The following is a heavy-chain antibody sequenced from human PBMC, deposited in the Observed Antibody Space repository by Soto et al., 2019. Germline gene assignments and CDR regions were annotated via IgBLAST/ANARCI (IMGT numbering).Heavy chain of an antibody. CDR1: GYTFTSYD. V-gene: IGHV1-8*01. J-gene: IGHJ5*02. CDR2: MNPNSGNT. CDR3: ARGTAVGYDFWSGNPSWFDP. Sequence: ASVKVSCKASGYTFTSYDINWVRQATGQGLEWMGWMNPNSGNTGYAQKFQGRVTMTRNTSISTAYMELSSLRSEDTAVYYCARGTAVGYDFWSGNPSWFDPWGQGTLVTVSS. D-gene: IGHD3-3*01.